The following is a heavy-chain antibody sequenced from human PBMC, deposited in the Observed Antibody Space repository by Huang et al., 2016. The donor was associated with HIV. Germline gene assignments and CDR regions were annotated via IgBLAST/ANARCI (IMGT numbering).Heavy chain of an antibody. J-gene: IGHJ4*02. D-gene: IGHD6-13*01. CDR2: GSYYAKTK. CDR1: GFSFRSYG. V-gene: IGHV3-30*18. Sequence: QVQLVASGGGVVQPGRSLRISCAAAGFSFRSYGVHWVCQGPGRGVEWVAVGSYYAKTKEYADSVRGRFSISRDNSKTTVYLQLNSLRVEDTAVYYCAKGGSAAAVLDFWGQGTLVTVSS. CDR3: AKGGSAAAVLDF.